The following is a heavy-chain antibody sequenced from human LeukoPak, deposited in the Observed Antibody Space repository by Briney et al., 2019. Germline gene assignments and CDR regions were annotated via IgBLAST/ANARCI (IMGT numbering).Heavy chain of an antibody. CDR1: GFTFSSYA. CDR3: AGVSGYTEDY. D-gene: IGHD6-13*01. CDR2: ISGGGSGT. V-gene: IGHV3-23*01. Sequence: LPGGSLSLSCAPSGFTFSSYAMSWVRHAPGKGLEWVGVISGGGSGTFYGDSVKGQFTISRDNAKNSLYLQMNSLRAEDTPVYYCAGVSGYTEDYWGQGTLVTVSS. J-gene: IGHJ4*02.